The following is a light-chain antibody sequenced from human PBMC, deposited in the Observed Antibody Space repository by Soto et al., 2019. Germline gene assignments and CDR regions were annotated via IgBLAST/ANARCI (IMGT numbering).Light chain of an antibody. V-gene: IGKV1-39*01. CDR1: QSISSY. CDR3: KQSYYTPLT. J-gene: IGKJ4*01. Sequence: DIQMTQSPSSLSASVGDRVTITCRASQSISSYLNWYQQKPGKAPKVLIYAAYNLQSGVPSRFSGSGSGTDFSLTISSLQPEDFATYFCKQSYYTPLTFGGGTKVDIK. CDR2: AAY.